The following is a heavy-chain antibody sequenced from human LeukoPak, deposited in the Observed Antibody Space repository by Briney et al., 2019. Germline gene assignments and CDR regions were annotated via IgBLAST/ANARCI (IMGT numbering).Heavy chain of an antibody. J-gene: IGHJ4*02. Sequence: PSGTLSLTCGVSGGSIYTSNWWTWVRQPPGKGLEWIGEVYHSGSTRYSPSLKSRVTILVDKSKNQCFLRLNSVTAADTAVYYCARDRGYCDGGSCYSFDFWGQGTLVTVSS. D-gene: IGHD2-15*01. CDR1: GGSIYTSNW. CDR3: ARDRGYCDGGSCYSFDF. CDR2: VYHSGST. V-gene: IGHV4-4*02.